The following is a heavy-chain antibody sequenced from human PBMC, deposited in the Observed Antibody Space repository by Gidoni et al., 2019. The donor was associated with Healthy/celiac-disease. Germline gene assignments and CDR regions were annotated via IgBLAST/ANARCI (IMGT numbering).Heavy chain of an antibody. J-gene: IGHJ6*04. CDR2: ISSSSSYT. Sequence: QVQLVESGGGLVKPGGYLRLSCAASGFTFSDNYMSWIRQAPGKVLEWVSYISSSSSYTNYADSVKCRFTISRDNAKNSLYLQMNSLRAEDTAVYYCARTLGPLDVWGKGTTVTVSS. CDR3: ARTLGPLDV. V-gene: IGHV3-11*06. CDR1: GFTFSDNY.